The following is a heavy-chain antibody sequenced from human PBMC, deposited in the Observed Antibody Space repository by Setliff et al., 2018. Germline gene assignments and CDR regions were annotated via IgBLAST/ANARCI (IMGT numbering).Heavy chain of an antibody. CDR2: INHSAST. D-gene: IGHD5-18*01. CDR3: ARDGGNGYGVDAYAGGGFDI. V-gene: IGHV4-39*07. J-gene: IGHJ3*02. Sequence: SETLSLTCTVSGGSINSGSYYWTWIRQPPGKGLEWIGEINHSASTNYNPSLKSRVTISVDTSKNQFSLKLSSVTAADRAVYYCARDGGNGYGVDAYAGGGFDIWGQGTMVTVSS. CDR1: GGSINSGSYY.